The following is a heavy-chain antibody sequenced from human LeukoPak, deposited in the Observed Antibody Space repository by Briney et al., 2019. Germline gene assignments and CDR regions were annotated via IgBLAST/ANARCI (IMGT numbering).Heavy chain of an antibody. CDR3: ARDPYYDFRSGYQWYYYGMDV. Sequence: GGSLRLSCAASGFTFSSYWMSWVRQAPGKGLEWVANIKQDGSEKYYVDSVKGRFTISRDNAKNSLYLQMNSLRAEDTAVYYCARDPYYDFRSGYQWYYYGMDVWGQGTTVTVSS. CDR1: GFTFSSYW. CDR2: IKQDGSEK. D-gene: IGHD3-3*01. J-gene: IGHJ6*02. V-gene: IGHV3-7*01.